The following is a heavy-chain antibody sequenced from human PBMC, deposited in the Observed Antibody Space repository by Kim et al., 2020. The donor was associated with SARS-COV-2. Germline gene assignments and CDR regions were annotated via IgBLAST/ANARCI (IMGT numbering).Heavy chain of an antibody. CDR2: INPSGGST. D-gene: IGHD3-22*01. Sequence: ASVKVSCKASGYTFTSYYMHWVRQAPGQGLEWMGIINPSGGSTSYAQKFQGRVTMTRDTSTSTVYMELSSLRSEDTAVYYCARDGPTYYYDSSGSGYFDYWGQGTLVTVSS. CDR1: GYTFTSYY. J-gene: IGHJ4*02. V-gene: IGHV1-46*01. CDR3: ARDGPTYYYDSSGSGYFDY.